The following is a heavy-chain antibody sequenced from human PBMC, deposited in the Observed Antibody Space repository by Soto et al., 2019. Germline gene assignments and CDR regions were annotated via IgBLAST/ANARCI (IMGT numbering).Heavy chain of an antibody. D-gene: IGHD1-1*01. V-gene: IGHV2-5*02. Sequence: QITLKESGPTLVKPTQTLTLTCTFSGXSLSTSGVAVGWIRQPPGKALEWLALIYWDDDKRYSPSLKSRLTITKDTSKNQVVLTMTNMDPVDTATYYCAHRPPERGLATFDPWGQGTLVTVSS. J-gene: IGHJ5*02. CDR3: AHRPPERGLATFDP. CDR2: IYWDDDK. CDR1: GXSLSTSGVA.